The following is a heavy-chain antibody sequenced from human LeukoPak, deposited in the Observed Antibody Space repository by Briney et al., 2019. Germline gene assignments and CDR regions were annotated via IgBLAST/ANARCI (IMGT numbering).Heavy chain of an antibody. CDR3: YTSITDY. J-gene: IGHJ4*02. Sequence: PGGSLRLSCAASGFNVNNAWMSWVRQAPGKGLEWVGRIRSKIDGGATDYAAPVKGRFTISRDDSKNTLYLQINSLKIEDTAMYYCYTSITDYWGQGTLVTVSS. V-gene: IGHV3-15*07. CDR2: IRSKIDGGAT. D-gene: IGHD2-21*01. CDR1: GFNVNNAW.